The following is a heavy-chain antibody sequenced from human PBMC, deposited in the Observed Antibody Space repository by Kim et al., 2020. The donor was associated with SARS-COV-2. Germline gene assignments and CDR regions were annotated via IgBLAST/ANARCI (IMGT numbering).Heavy chain of an antibody. V-gene: IGHV1-69*02. D-gene: IGHD5-18*01. CDR2: IIPILGIA. J-gene: IGHJ6*02. CDR1: GGTFSSYT. CDR3: ARVPAPVGYSYGYGGMDV. Sequence: SVKVSCKASGGTFSSYTISWVRQAPGQGLEWMGRIIPILGIANYAQKFQGRVTITADKSTSTAYMELSSLRSEDTAVYYCARVPAPVGYSYGYGGMDVWGQGTTVTVSS.